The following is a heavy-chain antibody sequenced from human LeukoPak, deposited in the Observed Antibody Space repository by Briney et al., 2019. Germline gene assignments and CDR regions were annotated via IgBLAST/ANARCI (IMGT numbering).Heavy chain of an antibody. V-gene: IGHV3-11*06. CDR2: MSPVTDYT. CDR1: GFXFSDYY. Sequence: GGSLRLSCAASGFXFSDYYISWIRQAPGEGLEWISYMSPVTDYTNYADSVRGRFTISRDNFKSTLYLQMNNLRAEDTAAYYCARVGQDYYYGMDVWGQGTTVTVPS. J-gene: IGHJ6*02. CDR3: ARVGQDYYYGMDV.